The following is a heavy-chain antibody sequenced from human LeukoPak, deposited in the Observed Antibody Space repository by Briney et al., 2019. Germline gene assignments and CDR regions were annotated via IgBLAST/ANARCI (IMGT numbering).Heavy chain of an antibody. D-gene: IGHD6-13*01. Sequence: PSETLSLTCAVYGGSFSGYYWSWTRQPPGKGLEWIGEINHSGSTNYNPSLKSRVTISVDTSKNQFSLKLSSVTAADTAVYYCARSRREQLVFLGAFDIWGQGTMVTVSS. V-gene: IGHV4-34*01. CDR2: INHSGST. CDR1: GGSFSGYY. CDR3: ARSRREQLVFLGAFDI. J-gene: IGHJ3*02.